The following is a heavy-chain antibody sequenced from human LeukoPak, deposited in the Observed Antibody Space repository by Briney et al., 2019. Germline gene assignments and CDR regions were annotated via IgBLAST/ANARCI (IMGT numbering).Heavy chain of an antibody. CDR1: GGSFSGYY. Sequence: SETLSLTCAVHGGSFSGYYWSWIRQPPGKGLEWIGEINHSGSTNYNPSLKSRVTISVDTSKNQFSLKLSSVTAADTAVYYCARLTYSSGLDYWGQGTLVTVSS. CDR3: ARLTYSSGLDY. V-gene: IGHV4-34*01. J-gene: IGHJ4*02. CDR2: INHSGST. D-gene: IGHD6-19*01.